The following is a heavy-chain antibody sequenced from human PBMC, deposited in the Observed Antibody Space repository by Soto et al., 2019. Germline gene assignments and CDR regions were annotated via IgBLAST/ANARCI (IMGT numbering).Heavy chain of an antibody. CDR2: ISGSGGST. J-gene: IGHJ3*02. CDR3: AKDETQWLVRDDAFDI. V-gene: IGHV3-23*01. CDR1: GFTFSSYA. D-gene: IGHD6-19*01. Sequence: EVQLLESGGGLVQPGGSLRLSCAASGFTFSSYAMSWVRQAPGKGLEWVSAISGSGGSTYYADSVKGRFTISRDNSKNTRYLQMNSLRAEDTAVYYCAKDETQWLVRDDAFDIWVQGTMVTVSS.